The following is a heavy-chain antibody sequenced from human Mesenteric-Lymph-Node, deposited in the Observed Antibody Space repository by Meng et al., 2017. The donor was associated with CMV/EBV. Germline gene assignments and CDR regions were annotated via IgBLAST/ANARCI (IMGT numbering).Heavy chain of an antibody. V-gene: IGHV4-59*01. Sequence: GSLRLSCTVSGGSISSYYWSWIRQPPGKGLEWIGYIYYTGSTNYNPSLKSRVTISVDTSKSQFSLKLSSVTAADTAVYYCARDFTRDTAMVFGYWGQGTLVTVSS. CDR1: GGSISSYY. CDR2: IYYTGST. D-gene: IGHD5-18*01. CDR3: ARDFTRDTAMVFGY. J-gene: IGHJ4*02.